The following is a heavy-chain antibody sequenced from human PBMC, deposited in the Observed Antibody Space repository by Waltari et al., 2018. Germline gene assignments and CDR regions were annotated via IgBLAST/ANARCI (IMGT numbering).Heavy chain of an antibody. V-gene: IGHV3-43*01. D-gene: IGHD5-18*01. CDR1: GFTFDDYT. CDR2: ISWDGGST. J-gene: IGHJ6*03. CDR3: AKDTGGYSYGAYYYYMDV. Sequence: EVQLVESGGVVVQPGGSLRLSCAASGFTFDDYTMHWVRQAPGKGLEWVSLISWDGGSTYYADSVKGRFTISRDNSKNSLYLQMNSLRTEDTALYYCAKDTGGYSYGAYYYYMDVWGKGTTVTVSS.